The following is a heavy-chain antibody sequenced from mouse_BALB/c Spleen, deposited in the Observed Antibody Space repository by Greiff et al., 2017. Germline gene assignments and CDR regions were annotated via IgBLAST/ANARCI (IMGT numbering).Heavy chain of an antibody. J-gene: IGHJ2*01. Sequence: VQLQQSGPELVKPGASVKMSCKASGYTFTSYVMYWVKQKPGQGLVWIGYINPYNDGTKYNEKFKGKATLTSDKSSSTAYMELSSLTSEDSAVYYCARRSLRVYYFDYWGQGTTLTVSA. D-gene: IGHD1-1*01. V-gene: IGHV1-14*01. CDR1: GYTFTSYV. CDR2: INPYNDGT. CDR3: ARRSLRVYYFDY.